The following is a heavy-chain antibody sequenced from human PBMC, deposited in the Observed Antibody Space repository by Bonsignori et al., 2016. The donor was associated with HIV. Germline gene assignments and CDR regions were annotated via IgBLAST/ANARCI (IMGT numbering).Heavy chain of an antibody. CDR1: GFTFSSYA. CDR2: ISYDGSNK. V-gene: IGHV3-30-3*01. CDR3: ARGGHDPLGYSNYDYYYMDV. J-gene: IGHJ6*03. Sequence: GESLKISCAASGFTFSSYAMHWVRQAPGKGLEWVAVISYDGSNKYYADSVKGRFTISRDNSKNTLYLQMNSLRAEDTAVYYCARGGHDPLGYSNYDYYYMDVWGKGTTVTVSS. D-gene: IGHD4-11*01.